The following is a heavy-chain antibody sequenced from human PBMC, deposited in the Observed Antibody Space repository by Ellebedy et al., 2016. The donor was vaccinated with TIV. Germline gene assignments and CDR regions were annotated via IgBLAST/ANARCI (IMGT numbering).Heavy chain of an antibody. V-gene: IGHV4-59*12. J-gene: IGHJ3*02. D-gene: IGHD4-23*01. CDR2: IYYSGST. Sequence: SETLSLTCTVSGGSISSYYWSWIRQPPGKGLEWIGYIYYSGSTNYNPSLKSRVTISVDTSKNQFSLKLSSVTAADTAVYYCARLKGRRWNPTPTAFDIWGQGTMVTVSS. CDR1: GGSISSYY. CDR3: ARLKGRRWNPTPTAFDI.